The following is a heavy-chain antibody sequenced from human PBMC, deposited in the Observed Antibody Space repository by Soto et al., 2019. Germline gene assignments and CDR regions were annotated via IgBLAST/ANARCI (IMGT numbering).Heavy chain of an antibody. D-gene: IGHD3-3*02. CDR1: GDIFTNFD. Sequence: QVQLVQPGAEVRKPGASVKVSCKASGDIFTNFDFNWVRQATGQGLEWIGWMRANSGDTGHDQKCQGRVSMTRDTSMITAYMELSSLRAEDTAVYYCARYIYGQGFKAWGQGTLVFVSS. J-gene: IGHJ5*02. CDR3: ARYIYGQGFKA. V-gene: IGHV1-8*01. CDR2: MRANSGDT.